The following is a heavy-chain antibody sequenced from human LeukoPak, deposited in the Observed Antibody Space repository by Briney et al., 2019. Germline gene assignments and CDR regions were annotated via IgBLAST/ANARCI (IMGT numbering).Heavy chain of an antibody. CDR3: AREGYGSGSYNY. CDR2: IHYSGST. V-gene: IGHV4-39*07. J-gene: IGHJ4*02. Sequence: SVTLSLTCTVSGGSISSSSYYWGWIRQPPGKGLEWIGSIHYSGSTNYNPSLKSRVTISVDTSKNQFSLKLSSVTAADTAVYYCAREGYGSGSYNYWGQGTLVTVSS. D-gene: IGHD3-10*01. CDR1: GGSISSSSYY.